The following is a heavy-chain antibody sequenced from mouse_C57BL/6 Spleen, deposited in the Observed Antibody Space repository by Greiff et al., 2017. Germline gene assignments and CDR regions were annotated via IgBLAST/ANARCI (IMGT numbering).Heavy chain of an antibody. CDR1: GFTFSDYG. CDR3: ARQGDWYFDV. Sequence: EVNVVESGGGLVKPGGSLKLSCAASGFTFSDYGMHWVRQAPEKGLEWVAYISSGSSTIYYADTVKGRFTISRDNAKNTLFLQMTSLRSEDTAMYYCARQGDWYFDVWGTGTTVTVSS. J-gene: IGHJ1*03. CDR2: ISSGSSTI. V-gene: IGHV5-17*01.